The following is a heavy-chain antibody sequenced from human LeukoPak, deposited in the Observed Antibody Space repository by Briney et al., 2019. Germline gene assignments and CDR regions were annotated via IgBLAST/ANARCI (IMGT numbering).Heavy chain of an antibody. CDR1: GGSISSYY. Sequence: SETLSLTCTVSGGSISSYYWSWIRQPAGKGLEWIGRIYTSGSTNYNPSLKSRVTISVDTSKNQFSLKLSSVTAADTAMYYCARDSYCGGDCFTFDYWGQGTLVTVSS. J-gene: IGHJ4*02. CDR2: IYTSGST. CDR3: ARDSYCGGDCFTFDY. D-gene: IGHD2-21*02. V-gene: IGHV4-4*07.